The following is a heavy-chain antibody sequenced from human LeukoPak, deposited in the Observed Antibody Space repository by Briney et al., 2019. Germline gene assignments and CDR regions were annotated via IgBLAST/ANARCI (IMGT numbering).Heavy chain of an antibody. CDR1: GFTFSSYW. CDR2: IWYDGSNK. V-gene: IGHV3-33*06. Sequence: GGSLRLSCAASGFTFSSYWMSWVRQAPGKGLEWVAVIWYDGSNKYYADSVKGRFTISRDNSKNTLYLQMNSLRAEDTAVYYCAKDIVAAGLFFDYWGQGILVTVSS. J-gene: IGHJ4*02. CDR3: AKDIVAAGLFFDY. D-gene: IGHD6-25*01.